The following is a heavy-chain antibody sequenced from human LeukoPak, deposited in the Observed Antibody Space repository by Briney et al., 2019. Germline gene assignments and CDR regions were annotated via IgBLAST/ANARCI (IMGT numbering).Heavy chain of an antibody. Sequence: PGRSLRLSCSASGFTFSNYKMNWVRQAPGKRLEWVSSISSSYIYYADSVKGRFTIARDNAKNSLFLQMNSLRAEDTAVYYCARERLVVVGNSYYYYGMDVRGQGTTVTVSS. CDR1: GFTFSNYK. J-gene: IGHJ6*02. V-gene: IGHV3-21*01. CDR2: ISSSYI. CDR3: ARERLVVVGNSYYYYGMDV. D-gene: IGHD2-2*01.